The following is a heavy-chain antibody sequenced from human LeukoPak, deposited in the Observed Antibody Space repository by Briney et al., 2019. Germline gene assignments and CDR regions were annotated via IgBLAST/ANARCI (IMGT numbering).Heavy chain of an antibody. CDR1: GFTFSSYA. CDR2: ISGSGGST. CDR3: AKTDLDSSGYYYDSFDY. Sequence: PGGSLRLSCAASGFTFSSYAMSWVRQAPGKGLEWVSAISGSGGSTYYADSVKGRFTISRDNSKNTLFLQMNSLRAEDTAVYYCAKTDLDSSGYYYDSFDYWGQGTLVTVSS. V-gene: IGHV3-23*01. D-gene: IGHD3-22*01. J-gene: IGHJ4*02.